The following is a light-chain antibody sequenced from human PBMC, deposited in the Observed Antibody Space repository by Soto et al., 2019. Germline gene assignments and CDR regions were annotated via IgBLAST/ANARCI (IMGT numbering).Light chain of an antibody. CDR3: SSYTETTTYV. V-gene: IGLV2-14*01. CDR1: SNDVGGFNY. J-gene: IGLJ1*01. CDR2: EVN. Sequence: QSVLTQPASVSGSPGQSITISCTGTSNDVGGFNYVSWYQQHPGEAPKTLIYEVNNRPSGVSSRFSGSKSGNTASLTISGLQAEDEADYYCSSYTETTTYVFGTGTKVTVL.